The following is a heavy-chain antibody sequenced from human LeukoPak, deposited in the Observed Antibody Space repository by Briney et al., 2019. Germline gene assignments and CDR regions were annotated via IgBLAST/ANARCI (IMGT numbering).Heavy chain of an antibody. CDR3: ARAGVEMATVSYYYYMDV. Sequence: SVKVSCKASGGTFSSYAISWVRQAPGQGLEWMGGIIPIFGTANYAQKFQGRVTITADKSTSTAYMELSSLRSEDTAVYYCARAGVEMATVSYYYYMDVWGKGTTVTVSS. J-gene: IGHJ6*03. CDR2: IIPIFGTA. V-gene: IGHV1-69*06. D-gene: IGHD5-24*01. CDR1: GGTFSSYA.